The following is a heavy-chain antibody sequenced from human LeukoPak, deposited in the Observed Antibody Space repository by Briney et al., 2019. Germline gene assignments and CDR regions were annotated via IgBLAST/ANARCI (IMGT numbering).Heavy chain of an antibody. CDR2: ISASGGST. CDR1: GFTLSSYA. Sequence: GGSLRLSCAASGFTLSSYAMSWVRQAPGKGLEWASSISASGGSTNCADSVKGRFTISRDNSKNTVYLQMNSLRAEDTAVYYCAKVMKGSERLTMVRGVIIKTAGLYYMDVWGKGTTVTVSS. J-gene: IGHJ6*03. D-gene: IGHD3-10*01. V-gene: IGHV3-23*01. CDR3: AKVMKGSERLTMVRGVIIKTAGLYYMDV.